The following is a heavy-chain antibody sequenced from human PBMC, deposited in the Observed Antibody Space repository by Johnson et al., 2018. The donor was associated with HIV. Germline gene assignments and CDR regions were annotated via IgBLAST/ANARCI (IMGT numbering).Heavy chain of an antibody. CDR1: GFTFSSYA. CDR2: ISYDGSNK. CDR3: AKVQGFRRAFDI. J-gene: IGHJ3*02. D-gene: IGHD2-15*01. V-gene: IGHV3-30*04. Sequence: QVHLVESGGGVAQPGRSLRLSCAASGFTFSSYAMHWVRQAPGKGLEWVAVISYDGSNKYYADSVKCRFTISSDNSKNTLYLQMNSLRAEDTAVYYCAKVQGFRRAFDIWGQGTMVTVSS.